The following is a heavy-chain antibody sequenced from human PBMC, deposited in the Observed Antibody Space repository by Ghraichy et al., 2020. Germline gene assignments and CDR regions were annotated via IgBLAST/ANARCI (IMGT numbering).Heavy chain of an antibody. D-gene: IGHD5-12*01. CDR1: GGTFSSYA. CDR3: ARARGFGEDIVATIGVDY. CDR2: IIPILGIA. J-gene: IGHJ4*02. V-gene: IGHV1-69*04. Sequence: SVKVSCKASGGTFSSYAISWVRQAPGQGLEWMGRIIPILGIANYAQKFQGRVTITADKSTSTAYMELSSLRSEDTAVYYCARARGFGEDIVATIGVDYWGQGTLVTVSS.